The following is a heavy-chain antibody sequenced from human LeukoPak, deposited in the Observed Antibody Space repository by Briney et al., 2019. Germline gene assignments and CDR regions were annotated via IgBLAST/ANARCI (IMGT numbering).Heavy chain of an antibody. Sequence: ASVKVSCKASGYILTDYYIHWVRQAPGQGLEWMGWINPNSGGTNYAQEFQGRVTMTRDTSITTTYMGLSRLKSDDTAVYYCAREAVRYCGGDCQVDYWGQGTLVTVSS. CDR2: INPNSGGT. D-gene: IGHD2-21*02. J-gene: IGHJ4*02. V-gene: IGHV1-2*02. CDR1: GYILTDYY. CDR3: AREAVRYCGGDCQVDY.